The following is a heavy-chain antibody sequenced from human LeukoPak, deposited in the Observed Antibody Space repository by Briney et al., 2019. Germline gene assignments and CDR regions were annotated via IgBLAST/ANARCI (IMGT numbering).Heavy chain of an antibody. V-gene: IGHV3-23*01. CDR2: ISGSGGST. Sequence: PGGSLRLSCASSGFTFTSYAMSWVRQAPGKGLEWVSAISGSGGSTYYADSVKGRFTISRDNSKNTLYLQMNSLRAEDTAVYYCARPSRWFGDLGDFDYWGQGTLVTVSS. D-gene: IGHD3-10*01. CDR1: GFTFTSYA. CDR3: ARPSRWFGDLGDFDY. J-gene: IGHJ4*02.